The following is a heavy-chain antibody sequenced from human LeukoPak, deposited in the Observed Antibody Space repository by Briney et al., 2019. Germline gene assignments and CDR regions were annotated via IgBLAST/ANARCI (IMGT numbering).Heavy chain of an antibody. CDR2: MSFDGSHT. Sequence: QPGGSLRLSCAASGFTFSSYGMHWVRQAPGKGLERVAVMSFDGSHTYYADSVKGRFTISRDNSKNTLYLQMNSLRAEDTAVYYCAKERVDWRYFDYWGQGTLVTVSS. V-gene: IGHV3-30*18. CDR1: GFTFSSYG. J-gene: IGHJ4*02. CDR3: AKERVDWRYFDY. D-gene: IGHD3-9*01.